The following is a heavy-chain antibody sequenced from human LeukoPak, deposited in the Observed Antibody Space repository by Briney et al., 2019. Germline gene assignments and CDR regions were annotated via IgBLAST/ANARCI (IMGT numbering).Heavy chain of an antibody. V-gene: IGHV3-66*01. J-gene: IGHJ3*02. Sequence: GGSLRLSCAASGFAVSSNYMSWVRQAPGKGLEWVSVIYSGGSTYYADSVKGRFTISRDNSKNTLYLQMNSLRAEDTAVYYCACNTVNDAFDIWGQGTMVTVSS. D-gene: IGHD4-17*01. CDR2: IYSGGST. CDR3: ACNTVNDAFDI. CDR1: GFAVSSNY.